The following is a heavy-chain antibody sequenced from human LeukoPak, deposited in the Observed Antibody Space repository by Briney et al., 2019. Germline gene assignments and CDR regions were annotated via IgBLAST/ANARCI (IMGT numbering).Heavy chain of an antibody. Sequence: GGSLRLSCEGSGFTFSNFWMSWVRQAPGKGLEWVANIKKDGSEIYYADSVKGRFTISRDNAKNSLYLQMNSLRAEDTAVYYCARAGYIGYYFDYWGQGTLVTVSS. CDR1: GFTFSNFW. D-gene: IGHD6-13*01. CDR3: ARAGYIGYYFDY. J-gene: IGHJ4*02. CDR2: IKKDGSEI. V-gene: IGHV3-7*01.